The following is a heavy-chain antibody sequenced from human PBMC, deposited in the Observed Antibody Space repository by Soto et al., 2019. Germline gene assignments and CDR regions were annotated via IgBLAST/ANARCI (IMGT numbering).Heavy chain of an antibody. D-gene: IGHD3-10*01. V-gene: IGHV1-18*01. CDR3: ARGRLLWFGELSDGMDV. Sequence: ASVKVSCKASGYTFTSYGISWVRQAPGQGLEWMGWISAYNGNTNYAQKLQGRVTMTTDTSTSTAYMELRSLRSDDTAVYYCARGRLLWFGELSDGMDVWGQGITVTVS. CDR1: GYTFTSYG. J-gene: IGHJ6*02. CDR2: ISAYNGNT.